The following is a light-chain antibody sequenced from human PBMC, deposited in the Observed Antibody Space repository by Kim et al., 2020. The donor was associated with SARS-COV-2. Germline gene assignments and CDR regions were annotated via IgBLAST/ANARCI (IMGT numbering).Light chain of an antibody. J-gene: IGLJ1*01. Sequence: HPVNISCSRTSSDVGAYNYVSEYQQHPGKAPKLMSYDVNKWPSGVPDRFSGAKSANTAPLTISGLQAEEEADYYCCSYARGSVYVFGTGTKVTVL. CDR1: SSDVGAYNY. CDR3: CSYARGSVYV. V-gene: IGLV2-11*03. CDR2: DVN.